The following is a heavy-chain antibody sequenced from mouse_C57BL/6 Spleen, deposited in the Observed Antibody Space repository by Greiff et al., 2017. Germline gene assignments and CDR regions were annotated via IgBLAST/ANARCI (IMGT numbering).Heavy chain of an antibody. CDR3: VIAEYYDMDD. D-gene: IGHD6-1*01. V-gene: IGHV14-1*01. CDR1: GFTITGYY. CDR2: IDPDSGDT. Sequence: VQLQQSGAELVKPGASVKLSCTASGFTITGYYMHWVKQRPGQGLEWIGRIDPDSGDTKYAAKFQSKATLTADTSSNTAYLQLSSLTSEDTAVYYSVIAEYYDMDDWGQGTSVTVSS. J-gene: IGHJ4*01.